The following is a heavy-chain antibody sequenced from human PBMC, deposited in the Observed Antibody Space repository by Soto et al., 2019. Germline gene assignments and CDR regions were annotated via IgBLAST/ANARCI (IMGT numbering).Heavy chain of an antibody. CDR3: ARGVVSTGYVDY. J-gene: IGHJ4*02. V-gene: IGHV3-72*01. D-gene: IGHD5-12*01. Sequence: ESVGGLVQPGGSLRLSCAASGFTFSDHYMDWVRQAPGKGLEWVGRSRDKVHSHTTEYAASVKGRFTISRDDSENSLYLQMNSLKTEDTAVYYCARGVVSTGYVDYWGQGTLVTVSS. CDR2: SRDKVHSHTT. CDR1: GFTFSDHY.